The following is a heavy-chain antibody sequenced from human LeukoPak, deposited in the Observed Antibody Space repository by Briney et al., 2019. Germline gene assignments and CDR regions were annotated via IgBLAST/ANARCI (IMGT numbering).Heavy chain of an antibody. CDR3: ARDILTGYYSGWFDP. Sequence: SETLSLTCTVSGGSISSYYWSWIRQPPGKGLEWIGYIYYSGSTNYDPSLKSRDTISVDTSKNQFSLKLSSVTAADTAVYYCARDILTGYYSGWFDPWGQGTLVTVSS. CDR2: IYYSGST. CDR1: GGSISSYY. V-gene: IGHV4-59*01. D-gene: IGHD3-9*01. J-gene: IGHJ5*02.